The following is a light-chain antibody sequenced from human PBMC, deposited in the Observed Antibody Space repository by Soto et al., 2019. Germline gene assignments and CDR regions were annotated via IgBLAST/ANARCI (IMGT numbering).Light chain of an antibody. Sequence: EIVMTQSPATLSVSPGERATLSCRASQSVSSNLAWYQQKPGQDPRLLIYGASTRATGIPTRFSGSGSGSEVTITISSLQSEDFAVYYWQQDNYWPPITFGQGTRLEIK. CDR1: QSVSSN. CDR2: GAS. J-gene: IGKJ5*01. V-gene: IGKV3-15*01. CDR3: QQDNYWPPIT.